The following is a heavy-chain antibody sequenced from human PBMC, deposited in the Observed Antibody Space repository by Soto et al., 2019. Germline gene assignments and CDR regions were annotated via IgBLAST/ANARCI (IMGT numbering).Heavy chain of an antibody. J-gene: IGHJ4*02. CDR3: ASTVKQGYCSGGSCYRLFYFDY. D-gene: IGHD2-15*01. CDR1: GFTVSSNY. V-gene: IGHV3-53*01. CDR2: IYSGGST. Sequence: GGSLRLSCAASGFTVSSNYMSWVRQAPGKGLEWVSVIYSGGSTYYADSVKGRFTISRDNSKNTLYLQMNSLRAEDTAVYYCASTVKQGYCSGGSCYRLFYFDYWGQGTLVTVSS.